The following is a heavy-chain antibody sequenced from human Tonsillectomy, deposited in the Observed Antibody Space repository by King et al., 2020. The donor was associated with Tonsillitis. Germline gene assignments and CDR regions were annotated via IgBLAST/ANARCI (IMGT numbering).Heavy chain of an antibody. J-gene: IGHJ3*02. D-gene: IGHD2-2*01. CDR2: ISYDGSDE. V-gene: IGHV3-30*18. CDR3: AKDKSKMAAISWGLGSFDI. Sequence: VQLVESGGGVVQPGRSLRLSCAASEFTFSIYAMHWVRQAPGKGLEWVAVISYDGSDESYADSVKGRFTISSDNSKNTLYLQVNSLRAEDTAVYYCAKDKSKMAAISWGLGSFDIWGQGTMVTVSS. CDR1: EFTFSIYA.